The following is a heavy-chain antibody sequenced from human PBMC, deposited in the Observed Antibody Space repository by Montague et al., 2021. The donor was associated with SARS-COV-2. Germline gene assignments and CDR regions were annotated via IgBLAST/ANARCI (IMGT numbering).Heavy chain of an antibody. J-gene: IGHJ5*02. V-gene: IGHV4-31*03. CDR3: ARGRSYSSSWYGGFDP. CDR2: SYYSGST. D-gene: IGHD3-10*01. Sequence: TLSLTCTVSRGSISSGGNYWSWIRQHPVKGLEWIGYSYYSGSTYYNPSLKSRVSISVDTSKNQFSLKLSSVTAADTAVYYCARGRSYSSSWYGGFDPWGQGMQVTVSS. CDR1: RGSISSGGNY.